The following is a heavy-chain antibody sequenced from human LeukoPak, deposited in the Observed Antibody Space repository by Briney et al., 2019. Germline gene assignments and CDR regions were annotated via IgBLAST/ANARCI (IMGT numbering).Heavy chain of an antibody. CDR3: AKATGYFYYYGMDV. CDR2: VYSGGST. V-gene: IGHV3-53*01. Sequence: GGSLRLSCAAPGFTVSSNYMNWVRQASGKGLEWVSVVYSGGSTYYADSVKGRFTISRDNSKNTLYLQMNSLRAEDTAVYYCAKATGYFYYYGMDVWGQGTTVTVSS. J-gene: IGHJ6*02. CDR1: GFTVSSNY. D-gene: IGHD1-1*01.